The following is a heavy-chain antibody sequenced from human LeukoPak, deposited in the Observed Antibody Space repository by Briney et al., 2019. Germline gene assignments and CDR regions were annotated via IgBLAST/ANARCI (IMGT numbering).Heavy chain of an antibody. J-gene: IGHJ4*02. Sequence: PSETLSLTCTVSGGSISSSSYYWGWVRQPPGKGLEWIGGINHSGSTNYNPSLKSRVTISVDTSKNQFSLKLSSVTAADTAVYYCARREIPGYSYGYRHFDYWGQGTLVTVSS. CDR2: INHSGST. V-gene: IGHV4-39*07. CDR3: ARREIPGYSYGYRHFDY. CDR1: GGSISSSSYY. D-gene: IGHD5-18*01.